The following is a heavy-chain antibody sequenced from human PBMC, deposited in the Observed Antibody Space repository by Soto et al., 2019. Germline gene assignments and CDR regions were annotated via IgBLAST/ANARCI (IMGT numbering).Heavy chain of an antibody. D-gene: IGHD1-1*01. Sequence: QVHLVQSGAEVKKPGASVKVSCKGSGYAFTTYGITWVRQAPGQGLEWMGWISAHNGNTNYAQKLQGRVTVTRETRTSPPYMELRSPRSGDTAVYYCARGRYGDYWGQGALVTVSS. CDR2: ISAHNGNT. V-gene: IGHV1-18*01. CDR3: ARGRYGDY. J-gene: IGHJ4*02. CDR1: GYAFTTYG.